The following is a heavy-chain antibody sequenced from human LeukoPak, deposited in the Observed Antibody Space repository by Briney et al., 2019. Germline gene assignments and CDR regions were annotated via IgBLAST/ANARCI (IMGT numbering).Heavy chain of an antibody. D-gene: IGHD2-2*01. CDR3: ARDARYCSSTSCSPTEYYYYGMDV. V-gene: IGHV1-69*13. J-gene: IGHJ6*04. CDR2: IIPIFGTA. Sequence: ASVKVSCKASGGTFSSYAISWVRQAPGQGLEWMGGIIPIFGTANYAQKFQGRVTITADESTSTAYMELSSLRSEDTAVYYCARDARYCSSTSCSPTEYYYYGMDVWGKGTTVTVSS. CDR1: GGTFSSYA.